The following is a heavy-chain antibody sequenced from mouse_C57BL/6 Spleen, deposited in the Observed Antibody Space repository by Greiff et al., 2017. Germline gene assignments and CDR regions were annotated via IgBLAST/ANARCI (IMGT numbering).Heavy chain of an antibody. D-gene: IGHD2-4*01. CDR3: ARWTYDYDGAWFAY. Sequence: QVQLQQSGTELVKPGASVKLSCKASGYTFTSYWMHWVKQRPGQGLEWIGNINPSNGGTNYNEKFKSKATLTVDKSSSTAYMQLSSLTSEDSAVYYCARWTYDYDGAWFAYWGQGTLVTVSA. CDR1: GYTFTSYW. J-gene: IGHJ3*01. CDR2: INPSNGGT. V-gene: IGHV1-53*01.